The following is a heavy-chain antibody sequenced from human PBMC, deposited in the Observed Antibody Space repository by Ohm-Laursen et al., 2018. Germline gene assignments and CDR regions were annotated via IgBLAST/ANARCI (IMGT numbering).Heavy chain of an antibody. Sequence: SLRLSCAASGFSISSYWMSWVRQVAGKGLEFVANINPDANERSYVDSVKGRFTISRDNAKNSLYLQMNSLRVEDTAVYYCARGSDIVVTKGYYGTDVWGQGTTVTV. D-gene: IGHD2-21*01. CDR1: GFSISSYW. V-gene: IGHV3-7*01. CDR2: INPDANER. CDR3: ARGSDIVVTKGYYGTDV. J-gene: IGHJ6*02.